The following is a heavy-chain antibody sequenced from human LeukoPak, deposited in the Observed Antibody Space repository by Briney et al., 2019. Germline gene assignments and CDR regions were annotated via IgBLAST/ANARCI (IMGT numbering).Heavy chain of an antibody. CDR1: GSTFDHYA. CDR3: AKDVWPYTYYYDTHPLGGGFDS. J-gene: IGHJ4*02. CDR2: ISWNSATI. Sequence: GGSLRLSCAASGSTFDHYAMHWVRQAPGKGLEWVSSISWNSATIGYADSVRGRFTISRDNAKNSLYLQMNSLRAEDMAFYYCAKDVWPYTYYYDTHPLGGGFDSWGQGTLVTVSS. V-gene: IGHV3-9*03. D-gene: IGHD3-22*01.